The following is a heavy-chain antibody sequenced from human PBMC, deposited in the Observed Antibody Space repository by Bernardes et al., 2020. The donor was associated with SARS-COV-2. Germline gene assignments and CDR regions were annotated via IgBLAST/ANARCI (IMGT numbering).Heavy chain of an antibody. V-gene: IGHV4-39*01. J-gene: IGHJ6*02. CDR2: IYSSGSS. Sequence: SETLSLTCTVSGGSISSSNYYWGWIRQPPGKGLEWIGSIYSSGSSYYNPSLQRRVRASVDTSKNQISLRLSFVTAADTAVYYCAGSSCGIDCYIGGLRSWDYGMDVWGQGTTVTVS. D-gene: IGHD2-21*01. CDR3: AGSSCGIDCYIGGLRSWDYGMDV. CDR1: GGSISSSNYY.